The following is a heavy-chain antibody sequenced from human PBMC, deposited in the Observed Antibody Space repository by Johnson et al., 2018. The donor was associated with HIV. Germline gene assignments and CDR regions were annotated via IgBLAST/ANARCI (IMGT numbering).Heavy chain of an antibody. CDR1: GFTFSRYW. CDR2: IEQDGSEK. V-gene: IGHV3-7*01. J-gene: IGHJ3*02. D-gene: IGHD1-1*01. CDR3: ANIGPVQNPCKEAGAAPDAFDI. Sequence: VQLVESGGGLVQPGGSLRLSCAASGFTFSRYWMSWVRQAPGKGLEWVANIEQDGSEKYYVDSVKGRYTISRDNAKKSRYLQMNSLRAEDTAVYYCANIGPVQNPCKEAGAAPDAFDIWGQGTMVTGSS.